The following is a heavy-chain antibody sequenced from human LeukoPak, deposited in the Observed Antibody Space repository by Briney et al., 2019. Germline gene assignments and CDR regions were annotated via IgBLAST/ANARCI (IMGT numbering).Heavy chain of an antibody. CDR3: TRVDGSPDY. CDR2: INLKSGNT. J-gene: IGHJ4*02. V-gene: IGHV1-8*01. CDR1: GYSFTNYA. Sequence: GASVKVSCKTSGYSFTNYALNWVRQAPGQGLEWMGWINLKSGNTGHAQKFQGRVTITRDTSISTVYLELSSLRSEDTALYFCTRVDGSPDYWGQGTLVTVSS. D-gene: IGHD2-15*01.